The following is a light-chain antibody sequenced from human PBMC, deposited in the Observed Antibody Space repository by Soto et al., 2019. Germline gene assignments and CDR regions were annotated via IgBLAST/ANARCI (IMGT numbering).Light chain of an antibody. CDR2: GAS. J-gene: IGKJ1*01. V-gene: IGKV3-15*01. CDR3: QQYINWPRT. Sequence: EIVLTQSPVTLSVSPGERGTLSCRANQRLSSNLAWYQQRPGQAPRLLIYGASIRATDIPARFIGSGSGPEFTLTISCLQSEDFAVYYCQQYINWPRTVGQGTKVDSK. CDR1: QRLSSN.